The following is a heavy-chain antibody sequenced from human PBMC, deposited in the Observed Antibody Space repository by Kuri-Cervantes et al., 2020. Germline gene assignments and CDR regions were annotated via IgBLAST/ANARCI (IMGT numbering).Heavy chain of an antibody. CDR2: ISSSSSYI. CDR3: ARVTPSGGGYFDL. Sequence: GGSLRLSCAASGFTFSSYSMNWVRQAPGKGLEWVSSISSSSSYIYYADSVKGRFTISRDNAKNSLYLQKNSLRAEDTAVYYCARVTPSGGGYFDLWGRGTLVTVSS. J-gene: IGHJ2*01. V-gene: IGHV3-21*01. CDR1: GFTFSSYS. D-gene: IGHD6-19*01.